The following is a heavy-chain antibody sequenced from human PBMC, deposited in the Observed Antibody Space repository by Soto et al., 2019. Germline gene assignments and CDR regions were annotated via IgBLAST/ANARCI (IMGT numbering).Heavy chain of an antibody. Sequence: ESVGGLVKPGGSLRLSCAASGFTFSSYSMNWVRQAPGKGLEWVSSISSISSYIYYADSVKGRFTFSRNNAKNSLYLQMNSLRAEDTAVYYCARESGSYFLGLDYWGQGTLVTVSS. CDR1: GFTFSSYS. CDR3: ARESGSYFLGLDY. CDR2: ISSISSYI. J-gene: IGHJ4*02. D-gene: IGHD1-26*01. V-gene: IGHV3-21*01.